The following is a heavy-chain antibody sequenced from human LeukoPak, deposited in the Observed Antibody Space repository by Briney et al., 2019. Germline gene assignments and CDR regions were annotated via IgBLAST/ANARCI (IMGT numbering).Heavy chain of an antibody. CDR1: GYSISSGYY. D-gene: IGHD2-15*01. V-gene: IGHV4-38-2*02. CDR3: ARRKIVVVAAKPRGATFDP. CDR2: IYHSGST. Sequence: SETLSLTCTVSGYSISSGYYWGWIRQPPGKGLEWIGSIYHSGSTYYNPSLKSRVTISVDTSKNQFSLKLSSVTAADTAVYYCARRKIVVVAAKPRGATFDPWGQGTLVTVSS. J-gene: IGHJ5*02.